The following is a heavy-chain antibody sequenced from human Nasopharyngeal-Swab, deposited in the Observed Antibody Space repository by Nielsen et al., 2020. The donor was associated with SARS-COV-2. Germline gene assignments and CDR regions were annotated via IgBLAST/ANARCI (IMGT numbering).Heavy chain of an antibody. CDR3: ARAWQQLADV. V-gene: IGHV3-74*01. J-gene: IGHJ6*04. D-gene: IGHD6-13*01. CDR2: INSDGSST. CDR1: GFTFSSYW. Sequence: GESLKISRAASGFTFSSYWMHWVRQAPGKGLVWVSRINSDGSSTSYADSVKGRFTISGDNAKNTLYLQMNSLRAEDTAVYYCARAWQQLADVWGKGTTVTVSS.